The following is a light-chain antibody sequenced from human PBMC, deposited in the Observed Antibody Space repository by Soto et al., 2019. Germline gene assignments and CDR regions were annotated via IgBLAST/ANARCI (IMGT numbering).Light chain of an antibody. Sequence: QSALTQPASVSGSPGQSITISCTGTSSDVGGYNYVSWYQQHPGKAPKLMIYDVSNRPSGVSNRFSGSKSGNTASLTISGLQAGDEADYYCISYTSSSTRVFGGGTKLTVL. CDR2: DVS. V-gene: IGLV2-14*01. CDR1: SSDVGGYNY. J-gene: IGLJ2*01. CDR3: ISYTSSSTRV.